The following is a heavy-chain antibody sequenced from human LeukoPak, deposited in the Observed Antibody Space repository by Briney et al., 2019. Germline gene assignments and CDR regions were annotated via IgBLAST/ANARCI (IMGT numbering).Heavy chain of an antibody. V-gene: IGHV3-23*01. CDR2: ISGSGGST. CDR3: AKDPRGYSYGYFDY. CDR1: GFTFSSYA. D-gene: IGHD5-18*01. Sequence: GGSLRLSCAASGFTFSSYAMSWVRQAPGKGLEWVSAISGSGGSTYYADSVKGRFTISRDNPKNTLYLQMNSLRAEDTAVYYCAKDPRGYSYGYFDYWGQGTLVTVSS. J-gene: IGHJ4*02.